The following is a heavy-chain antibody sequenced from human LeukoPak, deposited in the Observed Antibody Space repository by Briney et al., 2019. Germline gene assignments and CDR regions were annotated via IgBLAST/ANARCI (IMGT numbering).Heavy chain of an antibody. CDR2: IIPIFGTA. D-gene: IGHD3-22*01. CDR3: ARRWGDGDLPDPYDSSGYYYLPNEH. J-gene: IGHJ4*02. Sequence: ASVKVSCKASGGTFSSYAISWVRQAPGQGLEWMGGIIPIFGTANYAQKFQGRVTITADESTSTAYMELSSLRSEDTAVYYCARRWGDGDLPDPYDSSGYYYLPNEHWGQGTLVTVSS. V-gene: IGHV1-69*13. CDR1: GGTFSSYA.